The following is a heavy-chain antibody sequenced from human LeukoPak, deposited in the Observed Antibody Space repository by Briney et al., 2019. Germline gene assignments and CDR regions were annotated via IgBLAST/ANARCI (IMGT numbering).Heavy chain of an antibody. J-gene: IGHJ4*02. CDR3: AKGITMIVASGPHC. V-gene: IGHV3-30*02. Sequence: PGGSLRLSCAASGFTFSDYGMHWVRQAPGKGLEWVAFIRYDGSNKNYADSVKGRFTISRDNSKNTLYLQMNSLRAEDTAVYYCAKGITMIVASGPHCWGQGTLVTVSS. CDR2: IRYDGSNK. D-gene: IGHD3-22*01. CDR1: GFTFSDYG.